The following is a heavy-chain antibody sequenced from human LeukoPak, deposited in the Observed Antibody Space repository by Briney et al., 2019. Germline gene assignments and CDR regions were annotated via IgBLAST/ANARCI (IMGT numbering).Heavy chain of an antibody. D-gene: IGHD6-13*01. J-gene: IGHJ6*03. V-gene: IGHV3-7*01. CDR1: GFTFSSYS. CDR2: IKEDGSEK. Sequence: GGSLRLSCAASGFTFSSYSMNWVRQAPGKGLEWVADIKEDGSEKSYVDSVKGRFTISRDNAKNSLYLQMNSLRAEDTAVYYCARGRQQLVLYYYYYMDVWGKGTTVTVSS. CDR3: ARGRQQLVLYYYYYMDV.